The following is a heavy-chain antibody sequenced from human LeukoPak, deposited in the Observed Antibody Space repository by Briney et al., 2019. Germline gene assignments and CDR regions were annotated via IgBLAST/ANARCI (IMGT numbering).Heavy chain of an antibody. D-gene: IGHD5-18*01. V-gene: IGHV3-9*01. J-gene: IGHJ6*03. Sequence: GRSLRLSCAASGFTFDDFVLHWIRQAPGKGLEWVSSISWNSNSVGYADSVKGRFTISRDNSKNSLYLQMNSLRTEDTALYYCAKDDGYSDDYYYYYYMDVWGKGTTVTVSS. CDR3: AKDDGYSDDYYYYYYMDV. CDR1: GFTFDDFV. CDR2: ISWNSNSV.